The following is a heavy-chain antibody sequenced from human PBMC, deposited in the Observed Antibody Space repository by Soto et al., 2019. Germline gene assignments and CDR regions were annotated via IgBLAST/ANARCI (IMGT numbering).Heavy chain of an antibody. CDR1: GFSLRTSGVH. D-gene: IGHD3-16*01. Sequence: QITLKESGPTLVNPTQTLTLTCTFSGFSLRTSGVHVGWFRQPPGKALEWLALIYWDDDKCNRPSLKTRLTIXKXISKNQVVLTMTNMDPADTATYYCASGGDATYAFDYWGQGTLVTVSS. CDR2: IYWDDDK. V-gene: IGHV2-5*02. CDR3: ASGGDATYAFDY. J-gene: IGHJ4*02.